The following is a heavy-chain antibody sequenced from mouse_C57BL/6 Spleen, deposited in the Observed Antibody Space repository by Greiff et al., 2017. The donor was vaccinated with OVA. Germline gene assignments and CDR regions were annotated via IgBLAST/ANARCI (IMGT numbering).Heavy chain of an antibody. CDR3: ARGDSSDDY. V-gene: IGHV1-69*01. CDR2: IDPSDSYT. Sequence: QVQLQQPGAELVMPGASVKLSCKASGYTFTSYWMHWVKQRPGQGLEWIGEIDPSDSYTNYNQKFKGKSTLTVDKSSSTAYMQLRSLTSEDSAVYYCARGDSSDDYWGQGTTLTVSS. D-gene: IGHD1-1*01. CDR1: GYTFTSYW. J-gene: IGHJ2*01.